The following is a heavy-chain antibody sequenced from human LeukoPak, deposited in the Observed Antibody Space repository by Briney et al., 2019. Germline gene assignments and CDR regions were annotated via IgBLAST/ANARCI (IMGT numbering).Heavy chain of an antibody. CDR2: INHSGST. CDR3: ARAQEGGFDY. CDR1: GGSISSGDYY. V-gene: IGHV4-30-4*01. J-gene: IGHJ4*02. Sequence: SQTLSLTCTVSGGSISSGDYYWSWIRQPPGKGLEWIGEINHSGSTNYNPSLKSRVTISVDTSKNQFSLKLSSVTAADTAVYYCARAQEGGFDYWGQGTLVTVSS. D-gene: IGHD3-16*01.